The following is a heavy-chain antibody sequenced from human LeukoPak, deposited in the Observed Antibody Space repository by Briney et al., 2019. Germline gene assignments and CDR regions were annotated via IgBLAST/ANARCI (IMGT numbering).Heavy chain of an antibody. V-gene: IGHV1-69*13. J-gene: IGHJ4*02. CDR2: IIPIFGTA. Sequence: ASVKVSCKASGGTFSSYAISWVRQAPGQGREWMGGIIPIFGTANYAQKFQGRVTITADESTSTAYMELSSLRSEDTAVYYCARGYGVRGVIIRPIGYWGQGTLVTVSS. CDR3: ARGYGVRGVIIRPIGY. D-gene: IGHD3-10*01. CDR1: GGTFSSYA.